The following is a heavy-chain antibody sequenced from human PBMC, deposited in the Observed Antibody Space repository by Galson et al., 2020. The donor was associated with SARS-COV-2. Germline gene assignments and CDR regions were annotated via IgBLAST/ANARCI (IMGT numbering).Heavy chain of an antibody. V-gene: IGHV3-66*01. D-gene: IGHD1-26*01. J-gene: IGHJ6*02. CDR2: LYSGDNT. Sequence: GGSLRLSCAASGFTFSDHFMDWVRQAPGKGLEWVSVLYSGDNTDYSGSVKGRFTISRDNSKNTVYLQMNNLRAEDTAVYYCARDASWAMFGLDVWGQGTTVTVSS. CDR3: ARDASWAMFGLDV. CDR1: GFTFSDHF.